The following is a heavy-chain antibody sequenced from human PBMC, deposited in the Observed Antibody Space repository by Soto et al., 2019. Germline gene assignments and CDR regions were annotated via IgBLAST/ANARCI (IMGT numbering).Heavy chain of an antibody. CDR1: GFTFSNAW. D-gene: IGHD6-13*01. J-gene: IGHJ4*02. V-gene: IGHV3-15*07. CDR3: ARNDIPTTLYSSNWNPIDY. CDR2: IKSKTDGGTT. Sequence: GGSLRLSCAASGFTFSNAWINWVRQAPGKGLEWVGRIKSKTDGGTTDFAAPVKGRFAISRDDSKNMVYLQMNSLKTEDTALYYCARNDIPTTLYSSNWNPIDYWGQGTLVTVSS.